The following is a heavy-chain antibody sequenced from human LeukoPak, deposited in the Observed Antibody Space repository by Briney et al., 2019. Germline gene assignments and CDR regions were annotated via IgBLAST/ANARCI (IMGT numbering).Heavy chain of an antibody. CDR1: GFTVSSNY. Sequence: GGSLRLSCAASGFTVSSNYMSWVRQAPGRGLEWVSTMYSGGSTYYADSVKGRFTISRDSPKNTLYLQMNSLRAEDTAVYYCAKTSDYYFSFDYWGQGTLVTVSS. J-gene: IGHJ4*02. CDR3: AKTSDYYFSFDY. D-gene: IGHD3-22*01. CDR2: MYSGGST. V-gene: IGHV3-53*01.